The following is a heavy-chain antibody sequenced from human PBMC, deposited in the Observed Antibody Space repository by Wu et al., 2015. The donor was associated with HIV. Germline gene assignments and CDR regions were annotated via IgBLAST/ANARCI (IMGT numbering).Heavy chain of an antibody. D-gene: IGHD5-24*01. CDR2: INPRTDST. CDR1: GYTFINNF. V-gene: IGHV1-46*01. J-gene: IGHJ4*02. CDR3: ARDGGRGYNYASLDY. Sequence: QIQLVQSRAAVKKPGASVKVSCTAFGYTFINNFLHWLRQAPGQGPEWMGVINPRTDSTTYAQAFEGRLTMTRDTSKNTVYMELSSLRSEDTARYYCARDGGRGYNYASLDYWGQGTVVTVSS.